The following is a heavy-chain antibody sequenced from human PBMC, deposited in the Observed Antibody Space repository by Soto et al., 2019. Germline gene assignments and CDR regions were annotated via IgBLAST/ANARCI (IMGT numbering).Heavy chain of an antibody. V-gene: IGHV3-30-3*01. CDR3: ARARDNYYGSGSYYSYFDY. Sequence: QVQLVESGGGVVQPGRSLRLSCAASGFTFSSYAMHWVRQAPGKGLEWVAVISYDGSNKYYADSVKGRFTISRDNSKNPLYLQMNSLRAEDTAVYYCARARDNYYGSGSYYSYFDYWGQGTLVTVSS. D-gene: IGHD3-10*01. CDR2: ISYDGSNK. CDR1: GFTFSSYA. J-gene: IGHJ4*02.